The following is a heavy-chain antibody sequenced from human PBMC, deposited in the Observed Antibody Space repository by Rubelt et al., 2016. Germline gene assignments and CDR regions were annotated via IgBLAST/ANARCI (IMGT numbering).Heavy chain of an antibody. CDR3: ARDLWEEGDHEKDF. V-gene: IGHV4-59*12. Sequence: ESGPGLVKPSETLSLTCTVSGGSISNYYWSWIRQPPGDGLEWIGYIYYSGNVKYNPSLKSRVTISLDTSKNQFSLDLSSVTAADTAVYYCARDLWEEGDHEKDFWGQGTLVTVSS. CDR2: IYYSGNV. D-gene: IGHD1-26*01. CDR1: GGSISNYY. J-gene: IGHJ4*02.